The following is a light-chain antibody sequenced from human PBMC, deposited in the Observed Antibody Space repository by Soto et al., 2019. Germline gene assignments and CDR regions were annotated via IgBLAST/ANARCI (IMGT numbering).Light chain of an antibody. CDR3: VLYMGSGIWV. Sequence: QTVVTQEPSFSVSPGRTVTLTCGLSSGSVSTSYYPSWYQQTPGQAPRTLIYSTNTPSSGVPDRFSGSILGNKAALTITGAQADDESDYYCVLYMGSGIWVFGGGTKVTVL. CDR2: STN. CDR1: SGSVSTSYY. V-gene: IGLV8-61*01. J-gene: IGLJ3*02.